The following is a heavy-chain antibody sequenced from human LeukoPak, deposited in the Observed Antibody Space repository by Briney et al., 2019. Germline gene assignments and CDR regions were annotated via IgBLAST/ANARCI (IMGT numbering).Heavy chain of an antibody. Sequence: GGSLRLSCSASGFTFSSYAMHWVRQAPGKGLEYVSAISSNGGSTYYADSVKGRFTISRDNSKNTLYLQMSSLRAEDTAVYYCVKRSYCSSTSCSFDYRGQGTQVTVSS. CDR2: ISSNGGST. CDR3: VKRSYCSSTSCSFDY. D-gene: IGHD2-2*01. CDR1: GFTFSSYA. J-gene: IGHJ4*02. V-gene: IGHV3-64D*06.